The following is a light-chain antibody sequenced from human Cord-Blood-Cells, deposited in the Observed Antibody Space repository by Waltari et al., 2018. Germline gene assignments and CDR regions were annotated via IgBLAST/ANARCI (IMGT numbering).Light chain of an antibody. J-gene: IGLJ3*02. V-gene: IGLV3-1*01. Sequence: YELTXPPSVSVSPXQTAXXXCSGDKLXXXYAXXNQQKPGQPPVLVXXXDSKRPSGIXERFSGXXSGXTAXXTISXTQAXXEADXYCQAXDXSTAVFGGXTKLXVX. CDR3: QAXDXSTAV. CDR1: KLXXXY. CDR2: XDS.